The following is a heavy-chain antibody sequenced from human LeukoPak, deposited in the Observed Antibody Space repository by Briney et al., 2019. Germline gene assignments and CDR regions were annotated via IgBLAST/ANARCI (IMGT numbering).Heavy chain of an antibody. Sequence: GGSLRLSCAASGFTFSSYSMTWVRQAPGKGLEWVSSISSSSSYIYYADSVKGRFTISRDNAKNSLYLQMNSLRAEDTAVYYCARGWYCSSTSCYVPDYWGQGTLVTVSS. D-gene: IGHD2-2*01. CDR2: ISSSSSYI. J-gene: IGHJ4*02. CDR1: GFTFSSYS. CDR3: ARGWYCSSTSCYVPDY. V-gene: IGHV3-21*01.